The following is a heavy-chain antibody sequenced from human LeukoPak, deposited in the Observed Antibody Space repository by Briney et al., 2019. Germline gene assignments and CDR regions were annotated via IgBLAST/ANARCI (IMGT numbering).Heavy chain of an antibody. CDR3: AGLSGYYLFDYYYYYMDV. CDR1: GGSFSGYY. V-gene: IGHV4-34*01. J-gene: IGHJ6*03. Sequence: SETLSLTCAVYGGSFSGYYWSWIRQPPGKGLEWIGEINHSGSTNYNPSLKSRVTISVDTSKNQFSLKLSSVTAADTAVYYCAGLSGYYLFDYYYYYMDVWGKGTTVTVSS. D-gene: IGHD3-22*01. CDR2: INHSGST.